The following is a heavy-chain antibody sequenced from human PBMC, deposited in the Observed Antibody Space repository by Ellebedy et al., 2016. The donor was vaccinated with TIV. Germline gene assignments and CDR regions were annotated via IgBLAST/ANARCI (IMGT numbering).Heavy chain of an antibody. CDR2: IKSKTDGGTT. V-gene: IGHV3-15*01. CDR1: GFTFSNAW. CDR3: TTDPCSSTSCYYYYYGMDV. D-gene: IGHD2-2*01. Sequence: GGSLRLSXAASGFTFSNAWMSWVRQAPVKGLEWVGRIKSKTDGGTTDYAAPVKGRFTISRDDSKNTLYLQMNSLKTEDTAVYYCTTDPCSSTSCYYYYYGMDVWGQGTAVTVSS. J-gene: IGHJ6*02.